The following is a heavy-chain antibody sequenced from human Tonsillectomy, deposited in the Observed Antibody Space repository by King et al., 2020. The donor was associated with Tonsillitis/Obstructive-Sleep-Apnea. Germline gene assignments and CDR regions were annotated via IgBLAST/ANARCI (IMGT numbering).Heavy chain of an antibody. CDR1: GGSISSSSYY. CDR3: ARRAEHSFDY. J-gene: IGHJ4*02. V-gene: IGHV4-39*01. Sequence: QLQESGPGLVKPSETLSLTCTVSGGSISSSSYYWGWIRQPPGKWLEWIGSIYYSGSTYYNPSLKSRVTISVDTSKNQFSLKLSSVTAADTAVYYCARRAEHSFDYWGQGTLVTVSS. CDR2: IYYSGST. D-gene: IGHD1-14*01.